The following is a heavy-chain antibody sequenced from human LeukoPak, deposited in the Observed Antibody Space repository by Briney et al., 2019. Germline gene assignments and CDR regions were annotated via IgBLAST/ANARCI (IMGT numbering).Heavy chain of an antibody. V-gene: IGHV4-39*01. CDR2: IYYSGST. J-gene: IGHJ5*02. Sequence: PSETLSLTCTVSGGSISSSSYYWGWIRQPPGKGLEWIGSIYYSGSTYYNPSLKSRVTISVDTSKNQFSLKLSSVTAADTAVYYCARQAWWEPRAYFGEHTDPTWFDPWGQGTLVTVSS. D-gene: IGHD2-15*01. CDR3: ARQAWWEPRAYFGEHTDPTWFDP. CDR1: GGSISSSSYY.